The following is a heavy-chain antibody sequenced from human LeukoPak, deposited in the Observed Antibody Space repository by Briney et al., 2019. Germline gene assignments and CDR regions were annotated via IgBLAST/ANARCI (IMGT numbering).Heavy chain of an antibody. Sequence: GGSLRLSCVASGFTFDTFAMSWVRQAPGKGLEWVSGIGNTETYYADSVKGRFTISRDNSKSTIYLHMNNLRAEDTALFYCARDGQAFNSNWDYFEYWGQGTPVTVSS. CDR3: ARDGQAFNSNWDYFEY. CDR1: GFTFDTFA. V-gene: IGHV3-23*01. J-gene: IGHJ4*02. CDR2: IGNTET. D-gene: IGHD7-27*01.